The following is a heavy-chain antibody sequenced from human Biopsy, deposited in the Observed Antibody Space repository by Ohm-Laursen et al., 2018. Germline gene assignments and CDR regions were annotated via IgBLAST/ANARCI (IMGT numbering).Heavy chain of an antibody. CDR1: GFTFSPYS. J-gene: IGHJ4*02. D-gene: IGHD5-24*01. Sequence: SLRLSCAASGFTFSPYSMNWVRQAPGQGLEWVSSISSSGSFIYFADSVKGRFTISRDSSKNTLYLQMNSLRVEDTAVYYCARGPPGVATIGRGQGTLVTVSS. V-gene: IGHV3-21*01. CDR3: ARGPPGVATIG. CDR2: ISSSGSFI.